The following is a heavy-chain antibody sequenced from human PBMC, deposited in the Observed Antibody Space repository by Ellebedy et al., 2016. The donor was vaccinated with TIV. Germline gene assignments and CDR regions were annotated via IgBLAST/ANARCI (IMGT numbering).Heavy chain of an antibody. Sequence: SETLSLTCTVSGGSISTNNYYWGWIRQPPGKGLEWIGSIYYTGTTYYNPSLKSRVTISVDTSKNQFSLKMSPVTAADTAVYYCARILRDIPDDNGDVWGQGTTVTVSS. CDR1: GGSISTNNYY. D-gene: IGHD5-12*01. J-gene: IGHJ6*02. CDR2: IYYTGTT. CDR3: ARILRDIPDDNGDV. V-gene: IGHV4-39*01.